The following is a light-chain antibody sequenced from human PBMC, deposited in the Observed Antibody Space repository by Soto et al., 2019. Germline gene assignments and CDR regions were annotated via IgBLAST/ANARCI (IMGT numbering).Light chain of an antibody. V-gene: IGKV1-5*03. CDR2: KAS. CDR3: RQYVSYAVT. Sequence: DIQMTQSPSTLSASVGDRVTITCRASQSISNSLAWYQQKPGKAPNLLIYKASSLESGVPSRFSGSGSGTEFSLTISSLLPGDVAIYYCRQYVSYAVTFGGGAKVEMK. CDR1: QSISNS. J-gene: IGKJ4*01.